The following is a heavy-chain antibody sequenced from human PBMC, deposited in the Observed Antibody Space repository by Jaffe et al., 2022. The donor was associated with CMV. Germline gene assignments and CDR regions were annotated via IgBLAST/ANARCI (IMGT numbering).Heavy chain of an antibody. J-gene: IGHJ6*02. V-gene: IGHV3-49*05. D-gene: IGHD3-3*01. CDR3: TRVPPNYDFWSGYMDV. CDR2: IRSKAYGGTT. CDR1: GFTFGDYA. Sequence: EVQLVESGGGLVKPGRSLRLSCTASGFTFGDYAMSWFRQAPGKGLEWVGFIRSKAYGGTTEYAASVKGRFTISRDDSKSIAYLQMNSLKTEDTAVYYCTRVPPNYDFWSGYMDVWGQGTTVTVSS.